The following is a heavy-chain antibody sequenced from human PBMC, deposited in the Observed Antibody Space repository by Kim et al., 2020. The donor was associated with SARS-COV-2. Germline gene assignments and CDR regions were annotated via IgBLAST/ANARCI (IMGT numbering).Heavy chain of an antibody. V-gene: IGHV3-23*01. CDR3: GRGIGGGWNCDY. CDR1: GFTFSSYA. CDR2: ISGSGGST. J-gene: IGHJ4*02. D-gene: IGHD6-13*01. Sequence: GGSLRLSCAASGFTFSSYAMSWVRQAPGKGLEWVSAISGSGGSTYYADSVKGRFTISRDNSKNTLYLQMNSLRAEDTAVYYCGRGIGGGWNCDYWGQGTLVTVSS.